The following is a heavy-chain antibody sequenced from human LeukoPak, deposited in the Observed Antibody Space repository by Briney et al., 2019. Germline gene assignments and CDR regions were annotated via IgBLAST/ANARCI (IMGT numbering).Heavy chain of an antibody. D-gene: IGHD3-10*01. CDR2: IYYSGST. CDR1: GGSISSYY. CDR3: ARGPYGSGSYR. Sequence: SETLSLTCTVSGGSISSYYWSWIRQPPGKGLEWIGYIYYSGSTNYNPSLKSRVTISVDTSKNQFSLKLSSVTAADTAVYYCARGPYGSGSYRWGQGTLVTVSS. V-gene: IGHV4-59*01. J-gene: IGHJ4*02.